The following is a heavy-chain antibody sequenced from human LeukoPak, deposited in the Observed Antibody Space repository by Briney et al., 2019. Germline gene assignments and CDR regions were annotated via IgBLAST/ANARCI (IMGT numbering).Heavy chain of an antibody. Sequence: PSETLSLTCTVSGGSISSYYWSWIRQPPGKGLEWIGYIHYSGSTNYNPSLKSRVTISVDTSKNQFSLKLSSVTAADTAVYYCARGGELLDAFDIWGQGTMVTVSS. J-gene: IGHJ3*02. V-gene: IGHV4-59*01. D-gene: IGHD1-26*01. CDR1: GGSISSYY. CDR3: ARGGELLDAFDI. CDR2: IHYSGST.